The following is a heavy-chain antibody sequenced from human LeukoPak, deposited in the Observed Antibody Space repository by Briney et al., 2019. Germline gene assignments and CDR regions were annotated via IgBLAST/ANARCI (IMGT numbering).Heavy chain of an antibody. CDR3: ARDKSPVLLWFGELGDDQYYFDY. Sequence: GGSLRLSCAASRFTFSSYWMNWVRQAPGKGLEWVANIKHDGSEKYYVDSVKGRFTISRDNAKNSLYLQMNSLRAEDTAVYYCARDKSPVLLWFGELGDDQYYFDYWGQGTLVTVSS. J-gene: IGHJ4*02. CDR1: RFTFSSYW. CDR2: IKHDGSEK. V-gene: IGHV3-7*01. D-gene: IGHD3-10*01.